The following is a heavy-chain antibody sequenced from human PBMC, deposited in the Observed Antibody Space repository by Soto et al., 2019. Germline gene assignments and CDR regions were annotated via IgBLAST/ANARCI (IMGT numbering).Heavy chain of an antibody. Sequence: GGSLRLSCAASGFAFSSYAMSWVRQAPGKGLEWVSAISGSGGSTYYADSVKGRFTISRDNSKNTLYLQMNSLRAEDTAVYYCAKDPQSYYDSSGYTGYWGQGTLVTVSS. CDR3: AKDPQSYYDSSGYTGY. D-gene: IGHD3-22*01. CDR1: GFAFSSYA. J-gene: IGHJ4*02. V-gene: IGHV3-23*01. CDR2: ISGSGGST.